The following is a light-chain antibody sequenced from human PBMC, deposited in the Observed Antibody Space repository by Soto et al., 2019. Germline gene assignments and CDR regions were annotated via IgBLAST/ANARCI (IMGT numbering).Light chain of an antibody. V-gene: IGKV3-20*01. CDR1: QSVSSNY. CDR2: GAS. CDR3: QQYGSSPYT. Sequence: EIVLTQSPGTLSLSPGERATLSCRASQSVSSNYLAWSQQKPGQTPRLLIYGASSRATGIPDRFSGSGSGTDFTLTISRLEPEDFAVYYCQQYGSSPYTFVQGTKLEIK. J-gene: IGKJ2*01.